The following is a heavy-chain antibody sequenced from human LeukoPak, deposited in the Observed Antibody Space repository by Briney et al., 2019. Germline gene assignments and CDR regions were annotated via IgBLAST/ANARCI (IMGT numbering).Heavy chain of an antibody. CDR2: INHSGST. CDR1: GGSFSGYY. V-gene: IGHV4-34*01. J-gene: IGHJ5*02. Sequence: SETLSLTCAVYGGSFSGYYWGWIRQPPGKGLEWIGEINHSGSTNYNPSLKSRVTISVDTSKNQFSLKLSSVTAADTAVYYCARGLNPDLKGKQYCSSTSCYASTPKGYNWFDPWGQGTLVTVSS. CDR3: ARGLNPDLKGKQYCSSTSCYASTPKGYNWFDP. D-gene: IGHD2-2*01.